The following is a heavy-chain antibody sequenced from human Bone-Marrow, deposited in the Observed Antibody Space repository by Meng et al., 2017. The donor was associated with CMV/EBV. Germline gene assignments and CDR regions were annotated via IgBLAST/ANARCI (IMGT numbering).Heavy chain of an antibody. V-gene: IGHV1-18*01. Sequence: ASVKVSCKASGYTFTSYGISWVRQAPGQGLEWMGWISAYNGNTNYAQKLQGRVTMTTDTSTSTAYMELSSLRSEDTAVYYCARGSMSGKLLRYYYGKDVWGQGTTVTVSS. J-gene: IGHJ6*02. CDR3: ARGSMSGKLLRYYYGKDV. CDR1: GYTFTSYG. CDR2: ISAYNGNT. D-gene: IGHD3-3*01.